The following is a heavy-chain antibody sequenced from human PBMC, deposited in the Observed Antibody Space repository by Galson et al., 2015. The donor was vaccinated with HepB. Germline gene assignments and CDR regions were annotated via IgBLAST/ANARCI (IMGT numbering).Heavy chain of an antibody. D-gene: IGHD5-12*01. V-gene: IGHV3-15*01. CDR3: TTVIAVATMDDY. CDR1: GFTFSNAW. CDR2: IKSKTDGGTT. Sequence: LRLSCAASGFTFSNAWMSWVRQAPGKGLEWVGRIKSKTDGGTTDYAAPVKGRFTISRGDSKNTLYLQMNSLKTEDTAVYYCTTVIAVATMDDYWGQGTLVTVSS. J-gene: IGHJ4*02.